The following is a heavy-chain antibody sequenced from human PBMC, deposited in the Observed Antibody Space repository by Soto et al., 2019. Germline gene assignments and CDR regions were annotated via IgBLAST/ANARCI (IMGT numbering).Heavy chain of an antibody. CDR2: IYHAGSP. J-gene: IGHJ3*02. Sequence: PSGTLSLTCVVSGGSGISSSWWTWLRQSPGKGLEWIGEIYHAGSPNYNPSFQSRVTILLDKSKNNFSLRLTSVTAADAATYYCARGSSFRGDFDIWGQGTTVTVSS. CDR3: ARGSSFRGDFDI. CDR1: GGSGISSSW. D-gene: IGHD2-21*01. V-gene: IGHV4-4*02.